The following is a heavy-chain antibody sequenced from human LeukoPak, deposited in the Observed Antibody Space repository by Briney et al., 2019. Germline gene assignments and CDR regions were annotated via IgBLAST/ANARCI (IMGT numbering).Heavy chain of an antibody. J-gene: IGHJ5*02. CDR1: XXXXSXXXXX. V-gene: IGHV4-39*01. CDR2: IFYRGIT. CDR3: ARHPDGYGPSTLDP. Sequence: SETLSLTCTVSXXXXSXXXXXWGWXXXXXXXXXXXXGSIFYRGITYYNPSLKSRVTISLDTSKNQFSLKLSSVTAADTAVYFCARHPDGYGPSTLDPWGQGTLVTVSP. D-gene: IGHD5-18*01.